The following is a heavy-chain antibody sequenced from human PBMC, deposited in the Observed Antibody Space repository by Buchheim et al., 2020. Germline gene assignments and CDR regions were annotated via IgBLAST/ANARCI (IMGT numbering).Heavy chain of an antibody. CDR3: ARLPLYYDFWSGYKYYYYGMDV. Sequence: QVQLVESGGGLVKPGGSLRLSCAASGFTFSDYYMSWIRQAPGKGLEWVSYISSSSSYTNYADSVKGRFTISRDNAKNSLYLQMNSLRDEDTAVYYCARLPLYYDFWSGYKYYYYGMDVWGQGTT. CDR2: ISSSSSYT. V-gene: IGHV3-11*06. CDR1: GFTFSDYY. J-gene: IGHJ6*02. D-gene: IGHD3-3*01.